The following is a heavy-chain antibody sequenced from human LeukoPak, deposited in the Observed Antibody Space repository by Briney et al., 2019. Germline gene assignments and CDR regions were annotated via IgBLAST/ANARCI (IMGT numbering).Heavy chain of an antibody. D-gene: IGHD2-8*01. Sequence: GASVKVSCKASGYTFTGYYMHWVRQAPGQGLEWMGWINPNSGGANYAQKFQGRVTMTRDTSISTAYMELSRLRSDDTAVYYCVGSIVLIDYWGQGTLVTVSS. CDR1: GYTFTGYY. J-gene: IGHJ4*02. CDR3: VGSIVLIDY. V-gene: IGHV1-2*02. CDR2: INPNSGGA.